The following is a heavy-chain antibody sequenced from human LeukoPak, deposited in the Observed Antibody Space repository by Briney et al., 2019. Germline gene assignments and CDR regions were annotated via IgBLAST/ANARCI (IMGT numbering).Heavy chain of an antibody. D-gene: IGHD5-24*01. CDR2: ISWNSGTI. CDR1: GFTFDDYA. V-gene: IGHV3-9*01. J-gene: IGHJ4*02. Sequence: LRLSCAASGFTFDDYAMHWVRQAPGKGLEWVSGISWNSGTIYYADSVKGRFTISRDNSKNTLYLQMNSLRVDDTAVYHCAKEVYTGYNYDYWGQGTLVTVSS. CDR3: AKEVYTGYNYDY.